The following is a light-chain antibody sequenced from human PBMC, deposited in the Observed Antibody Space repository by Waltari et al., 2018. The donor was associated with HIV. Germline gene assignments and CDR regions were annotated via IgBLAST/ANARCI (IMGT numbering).Light chain of an antibody. Sequence: QSALTQPASVSGSPGQSITISCPGTSSDVGGYNYVPWCQQHPGKAPKLMIYDVSKRPSGVSNRFSGSKSGNTASLTISGLQAEDEADYYCSSYTSSRTVVFGGGTKLTVL. J-gene: IGLJ3*02. CDR2: DVS. V-gene: IGLV2-14*01. CDR3: SSYTSSRTVV. CDR1: SSDVGGYNY.